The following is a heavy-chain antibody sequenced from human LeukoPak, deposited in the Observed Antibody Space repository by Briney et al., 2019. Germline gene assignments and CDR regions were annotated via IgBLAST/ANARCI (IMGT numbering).Heavy chain of an antibody. D-gene: IGHD3-22*01. J-gene: IGHJ4*02. Sequence: PGGSLRLSCAASGFTFSRYEMHWVRQAPGKGLVWVAYISNGGDIIYYAGSVKGRFTISRDNAKNSLYLQMNSLRAEDTALYYCARVMWGEYYYDSSGFYESEYWGQGTLVTVSS. CDR2: ISNGGDII. V-gene: IGHV3-48*03. CDR3: ARVMWGEYYYDSSGFYESEY. CDR1: GFTFSRYE.